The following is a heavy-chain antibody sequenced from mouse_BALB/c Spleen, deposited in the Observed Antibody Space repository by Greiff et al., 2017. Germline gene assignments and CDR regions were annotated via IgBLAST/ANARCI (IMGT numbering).Heavy chain of an antibody. Sequence: DVQLQESGGGLVQPGGSLKLSCAASGFTFSSYTMSWVRQTPEKRLEWVAYISSGGGSTYYPDTVKGRFTISRDNAKNTLYLHMSSLKSEATAMYSCERRRDVIASYFAMDYWGQGTSVTVSS. J-gene: IGHJ4*01. CDR1: GFTFSSYT. D-gene: IGHD2-4*01. V-gene: IGHV5-12-2*01. CDR3: ERRRDVIASYFAMDY. CDR2: ISSGGGST.